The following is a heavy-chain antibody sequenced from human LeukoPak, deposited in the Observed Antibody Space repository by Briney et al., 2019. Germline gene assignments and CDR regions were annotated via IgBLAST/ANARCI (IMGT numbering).Heavy chain of an antibody. CDR2: INPNSGGT. J-gene: IGHJ4*02. V-gene: IGHV1-2*02. CDR3: ARGGLLRYFDWLLYSY. D-gene: IGHD3-9*01. CDR1: GYTFTGYY. Sequence: ASVKVSCKASGYTFTGYYMHGVRQAPGQGLEWMGWINPNSGGTNYAQKFQGRVTMTRDTSISTAYMELSRLRSDDTAVYYCARGGLLRYFDWLLYSYWGQGTLVTVSS.